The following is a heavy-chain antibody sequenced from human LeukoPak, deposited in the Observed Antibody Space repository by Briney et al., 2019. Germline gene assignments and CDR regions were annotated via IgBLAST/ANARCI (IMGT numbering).Heavy chain of an antibody. CDR1: GYTFTSYN. V-gene: IGHV1-46*01. CDR2: INPSGGGT. D-gene: IGHD5-18*01. J-gene: IGHJ5*02. CDR3: AREFKSGYGMWA. Sequence: ASVKVSCKASGYTFTSYNMHWVRQAPGQGLEWMGIINPSGGGTSYAQKFEGRVTMTRDTSTSTVYMELSSLRSEDTAVYYCAREFKSGYGMWAWGQGTLVTVSS.